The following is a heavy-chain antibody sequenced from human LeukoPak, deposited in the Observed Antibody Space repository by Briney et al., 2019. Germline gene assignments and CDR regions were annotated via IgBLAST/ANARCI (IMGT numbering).Heavy chain of an antibody. CDR2: ISYDGSNK. D-gene: IGHD4-17*01. J-gene: IGHJ4*02. CDR1: GFTFSSYG. Sequence: GGSLRLSCAASGFTFSSYGMHWVRQAPGKGLEWVAVISYDGSNKYYADSVKGRFTISRDNSKNTLYLQMNSLRAEDTAVYYCAKEDEGTVTTPYFDYWGQGTLVTVSS. V-gene: IGHV3-30*18. CDR3: AKEDEGTVTTPYFDY.